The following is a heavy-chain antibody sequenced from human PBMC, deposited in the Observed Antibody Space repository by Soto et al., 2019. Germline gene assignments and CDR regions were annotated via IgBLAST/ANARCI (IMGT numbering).Heavy chain of an antibody. CDR3: AKPDAGYCSGGSCPEYFQH. J-gene: IGHJ1*01. D-gene: IGHD2-15*01. CDR1: GFTFSSYA. Sequence: EVQLLESGGGLVQPGGSLRLSCAASGFTFSSYAMSWVRQAPGKGLEWVSAISGSGGSTYYADSVKGRFTISRDNSKNTLYLQMNSLRAEDTAVYYCAKPDAGYCSGGSCPEYFQHWGQRTLVTVSS. V-gene: IGHV3-23*01. CDR2: ISGSGGST.